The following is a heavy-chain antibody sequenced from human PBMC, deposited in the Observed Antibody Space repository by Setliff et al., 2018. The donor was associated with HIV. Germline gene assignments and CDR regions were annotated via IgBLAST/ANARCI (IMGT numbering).Heavy chain of an antibody. CDR2: IVVGSGNT. CDR1: GFTFTSSA. CDR3: AAGSRYYYYYYYMDV. V-gene: IGHV1-58*02. J-gene: IGHJ6*03. Sequence: SVKVSCKASGFTFTSSAMQWVRQARGQRLEWIGWIVVGSGNTNYAQKFQERVTITRDTSTSTAYMELSSLRSEDTAVYYCAAGSRYYYYYYYMDVWGKGTTVTVSS. D-gene: IGHD1-1*01.